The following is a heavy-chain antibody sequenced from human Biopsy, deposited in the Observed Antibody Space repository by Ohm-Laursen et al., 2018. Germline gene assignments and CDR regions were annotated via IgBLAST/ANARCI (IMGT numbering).Heavy chain of an antibody. CDR3: AKDRYNYTPIGGFSMDV. J-gene: IGHJ6*02. V-gene: IGHV3-30*02. CDR1: GFTFNNYG. CDR2: IFYDGSNT. Sequence: LSLTCAASGFTFNNYGMQWVRQAPGKGLEWVAFIFYDGSNTYYADSVKGRFTISRDNSRDTLYLQMSSLRAEDTAVYYCAKDRYNYTPIGGFSMDVWGQGTAVTVSS. D-gene: IGHD5-18*01.